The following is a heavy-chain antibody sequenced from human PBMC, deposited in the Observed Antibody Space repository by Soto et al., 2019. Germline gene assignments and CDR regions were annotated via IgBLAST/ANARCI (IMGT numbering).Heavy chain of an antibody. CDR2: ISSDGGTT. CDR3: ARAEAVTIGFTIHYFFDF. CDR1: GFTFSHYT. J-gene: IGHJ4*02. Sequence: DVQLVESGGGLVQPGGSLKLSCAVSGFTFSHYTMHWFRQAPGRRLEYVSAISSDGGTTYYADSVRGRFTISRGNSKNTLYLQMGSLRSEDTGLYHCARAEAVTIGFTIHYFFDFWGRGTLVTVSS. V-gene: IGHV3-64*07. D-gene: IGHD4-17*01.